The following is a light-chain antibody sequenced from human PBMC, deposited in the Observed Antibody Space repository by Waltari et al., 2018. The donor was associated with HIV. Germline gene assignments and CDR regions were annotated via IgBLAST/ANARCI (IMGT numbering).Light chain of an antibody. V-gene: IGKV1-9*01. CDR1: QSISSH. J-gene: IGKJ4*01. CDR3: QQLHVYPLT. Sequence: DIQLTQSPSFLSASVGDRVTVSCRASQSISSHLAWFQQKPGKAPRPLIYAASSLQRGVPSRFSGSGSATEFTLTISSLQPEDFATYFCQQLHVYPLTFGGGTKVEI. CDR2: AAS.